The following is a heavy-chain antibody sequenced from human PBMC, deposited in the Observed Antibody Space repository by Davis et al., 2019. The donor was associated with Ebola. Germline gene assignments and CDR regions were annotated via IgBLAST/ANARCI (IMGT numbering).Heavy chain of an antibody. Sequence: MPSETLSLTCTVYGGSFTDYYWNWIRQAPGKGLEWLGVINHVGATDYNPSIKGRLTMSLDTSKNQFSLRLTSMTAADTAVYYCARGYVPRGAVAGYWGQGTVVTVSS. D-gene: IGHD6-19*01. V-gene: IGHV4-34*01. CDR2: INHVGAT. J-gene: IGHJ4*02. CDR3: ARGYVPRGAVAGY. CDR1: GGSFTDYY.